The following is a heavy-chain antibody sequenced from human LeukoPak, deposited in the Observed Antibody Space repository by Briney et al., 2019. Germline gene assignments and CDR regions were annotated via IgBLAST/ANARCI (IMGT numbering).Heavy chain of an antibody. V-gene: IGHV1-2*02. D-gene: IGHD1-26*01. CDR2: INPNSGGT. Sequence: ASVTVSCKASGYTFTGYYMHWVRQAPGQGLEWMGWINPNSGGTNYAQKFQGRVTMTRDTSISTAYMELSRLRSDDTAVYYCARASIVGATTAGYWGQGTLVTVSS. CDR3: ARASIVGATTAGY. CDR1: GYTFTGYY. J-gene: IGHJ4*02.